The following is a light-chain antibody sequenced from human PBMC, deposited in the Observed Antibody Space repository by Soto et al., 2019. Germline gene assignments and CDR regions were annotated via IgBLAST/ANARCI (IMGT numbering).Light chain of an antibody. CDR2: GAS. CDR3: QQYGSSPLT. CDR1: QSVSSSY. Sequence: IMLKQSPATLSLSPGERATLSCRVSQSVSSSYLAWYQQKPGQAPRLLIYGASSRATGIPDRFSCSGSGTDFTLTISRLEPEDFAVYYCQQYGSSPLTFGGGTKVDIK. V-gene: IGKV3-20*01. J-gene: IGKJ4*01.